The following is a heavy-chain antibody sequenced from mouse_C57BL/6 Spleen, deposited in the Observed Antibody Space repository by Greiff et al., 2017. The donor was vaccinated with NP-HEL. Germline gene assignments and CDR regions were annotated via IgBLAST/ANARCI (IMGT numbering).Heavy chain of an antibody. CDR2: INYDGSST. Sequence: EVQVVESEGGLVQPGRSMKLSCTASGFTFSDYYMAWVRQVPEKGLEWVANINYDGSSTYYLDSLKSRFIISRDNAKNILYLQMSSLKSEDTATYYCARALYGSSYVNYWYFDVWGTGTTVTVSS. J-gene: IGHJ1*03. CDR1: GFTFSDYY. D-gene: IGHD1-1*01. V-gene: IGHV5-16*01. CDR3: ARALYGSSYVNYWYFDV.